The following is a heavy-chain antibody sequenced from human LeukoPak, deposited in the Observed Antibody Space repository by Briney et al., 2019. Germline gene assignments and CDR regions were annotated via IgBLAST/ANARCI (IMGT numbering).Heavy chain of an antibody. D-gene: IGHD2-2*02. CDR3: ARGIEGLGYCSSSSCYNPGDYFDY. CDR1: GRPNSRYH. J-gene: IGHJ4*02. V-gene: IGHV4-4*07. CDR2: IYTSGCT. Sequence: SVTLSLPCTVSGRPNSRYHWRWTRQPAGRGLEWIGRIYTSGCTNYHTSLKSRVNMSVDTSKIQFSMKLSSVTAADTAVYYCARGIEGLGYCSSSSCYNPGDYFDYWGQGTLVTVSS.